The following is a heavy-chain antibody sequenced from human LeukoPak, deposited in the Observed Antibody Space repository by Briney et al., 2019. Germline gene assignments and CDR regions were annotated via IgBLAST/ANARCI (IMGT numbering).Heavy chain of an antibody. D-gene: IGHD3-3*01. CDR1: GFTFTSYA. V-gene: IGHV3-23*01. CDR3: AKLSLSFLSGYSGVEGYYMDV. J-gene: IGHJ6*03. Sequence: GGSLRLSCAASGFTFTSYAVTWVRQAPGKGLEWVSGISGSAGSTYYADSVKGRFTISRDNSRNTVYVQMNSLRAEGTAVYYCAKLSLSFLSGYSGVEGYYMDVWGKGTTVTVPS. CDR2: ISGSAGST.